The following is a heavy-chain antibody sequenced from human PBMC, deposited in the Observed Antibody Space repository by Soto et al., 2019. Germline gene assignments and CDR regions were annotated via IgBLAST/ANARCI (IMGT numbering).Heavy chain of an antibody. CDR3: ARHGAEWGYYYYYMDV. V-gene: IGHV4-59*08. CDR2: IYYSGST. Sequence: SQTLSLTCTVSGGSISSYYWSWIRQPPGKGLEWIGYIYYSGSTNYNPSLKSRVTISVDTSKNQFSLKLSSVTAADTAVYYCARHGAEWGYYYYYMDVWGKGTTVTVSS. J-gene: IGHJ6*03. CDR1: GGSISSYY. D-gene: IGHD3-3*01.